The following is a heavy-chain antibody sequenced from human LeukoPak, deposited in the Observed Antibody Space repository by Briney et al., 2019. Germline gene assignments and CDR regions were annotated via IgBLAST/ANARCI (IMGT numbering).Heavy chain of an antibody. J-gene: IGHJ5*02. CDR3: ASTRYRSGGSCYSIPGRFDP. CDR2: INPNSGGT. CDR1: GYTFTGYY. V-gene: IGHV1-2*02. D-gene: IGHD2-15*01. Sequence: ASVKVSCKASGYTFTGYYMHWVRQAPGQGLEWMGWINPNSGGTNYAQKFQGRVTMTRDTSISTAYMELSRLRSDDTAVYYCASTRYRSGGSCYSIPGRFDPWGQGTLVTVSS.